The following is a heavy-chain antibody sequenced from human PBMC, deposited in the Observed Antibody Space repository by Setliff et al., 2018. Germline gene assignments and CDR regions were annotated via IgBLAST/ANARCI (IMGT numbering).Heavy chain of an antibody. J-gene: IGHJ4*02. CDR3: ARFCGTSNCQRAPLFDY. V-gene: IGHV4-4*08. CDR1: GASISDSY. CDR2: ILTTGST. D-gene: IGHD1-1*01. Sequence: SETLSLTCGVSGASISDSYWSWIRQPPGKGLEWIGHILTTGSTNYNPSLKSRIAISADTSRDRFSLRLTPVTAADTAIYYCARFCGTSNCQRAPLFDYWGQGILVTAPQ.